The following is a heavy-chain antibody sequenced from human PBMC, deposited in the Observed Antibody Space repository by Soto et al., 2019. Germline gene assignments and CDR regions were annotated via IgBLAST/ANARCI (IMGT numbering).Heavy chain of an antibody. CDR3: ASGVVPAAMGRVRYYYYGMDV. CDR1: GYTFTSYY. V-gene: IGHV1-46*01. Sequence: ASVKVSCKASGYTFTSYYMHWVRQAPGQWLEWMGIINPSGGSTSYAQKFQGRVTMTRDTSTSTVYMELSSLRSEDTAVYYCASGVVPAAMGRVRYYYYGMDVWGQGTTVTVSS. J-gene: IGHJ6*02. CDR2: INPSGGST. D-gene: IGHD2-2*01.